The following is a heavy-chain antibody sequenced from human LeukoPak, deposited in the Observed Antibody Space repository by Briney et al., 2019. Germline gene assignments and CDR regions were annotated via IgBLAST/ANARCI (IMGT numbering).Heavy chain of an antibody. CDR2: ISYDGSNK. J-gene: IGHJ6*02. CDR1: GFTFSSYG. CDR3: AKDDTVTTVYYYYGMDV. V-gene: IGHV3-30*18. D-gene: IGHD4-11*01. Sequence: GGSLRLSCAASGFTFSSYGMHWVRQAPGKGLEWVAVISYDGSNKYYADSVKGRFTISRDNSKNTLYLQMNSLRAEDTAVYYCAKDDTVTTVYYYYGMDVWGQGTTVTVSS.